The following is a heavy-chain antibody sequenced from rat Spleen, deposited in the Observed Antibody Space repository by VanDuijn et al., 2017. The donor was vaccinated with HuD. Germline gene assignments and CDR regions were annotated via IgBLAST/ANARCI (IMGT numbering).Heavy chain of an antibody. Sequence: EVQLVESGGGLVQPGRSLKLSCAASGFTFSDYYMAWVRQAPTKGLEWIASISTGGGNTYYRDSVKGRFTISRDNAKNTQYLQMNSLRSEDTATYYCAVSGYGYWGQGVRVTVSS. J-gene: IGHJ2*01. CDR1: GFTFSDYY. CDR3: AVSGYGY. D-gene: IGHD4-3*01. CDR2: ISTGGGNT. V-gene: IGHV5S13*01.